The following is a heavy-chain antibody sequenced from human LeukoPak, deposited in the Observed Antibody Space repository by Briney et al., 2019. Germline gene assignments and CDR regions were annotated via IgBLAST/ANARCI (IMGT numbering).Heavy chain of an antibody. CDR2: IYSDRNT. J-gene: IGHJ3*01. D-gene: IGHD3-3*01. V-gene: IGHV3-53*01. CDR3: ATFRFLGT. CDR1: GFTVSSSY. Sequence: PGGSLRLSCTAPGFTVSSSYMSWVRLAPGKGLEWVSIIYSDRNTYYAASVKGRFTISRDDSKNTLLLQMDSLRAEDTAIYYCATFRFLGTWGQGTMVTVSP.